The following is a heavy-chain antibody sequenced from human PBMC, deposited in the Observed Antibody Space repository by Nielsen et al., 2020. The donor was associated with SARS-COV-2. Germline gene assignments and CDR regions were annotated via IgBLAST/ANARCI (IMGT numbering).Heavy chain of an antibody. CDR1: GYTLTELS. CDR3: ARGLPHYDFWSGYFPYYYYYGMDV. J-gene: IGHJ6*02. V-gene: IGHV1-24*01. CDR2: FDPEDGET. Sequence: ASVKVSCKVSGYTLTELSMHWVRQAPGKGLEWMGGFDPEDGETIYAQKFQGRVTMTRNTSISTAYMELSSLRSEDTAVYYCARGLPHYDFWSGYFPYYYYYGMDVWGQGTTVTVSS. D-gene: IGHD3-3*01.